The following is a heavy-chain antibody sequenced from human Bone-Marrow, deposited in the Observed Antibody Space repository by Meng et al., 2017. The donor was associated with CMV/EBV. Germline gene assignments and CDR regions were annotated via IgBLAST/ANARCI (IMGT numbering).Heavy chain of an antibody. V-gene: IGHV3-30*04. D-gene: IGHD2-2*01. CDR3: ASEPAAIPGALDY. Sequence: GGSLRLSCAASGFTFSSYEMNWVRQAPGKGLEWVAVISYDGSNKYYADSVKGRFTISRDNSKNTLYLQMNSLRAEDTAVYYCASEPAAIPGALDYWGQGTLVTVSS. CDR1: GFTFSSYE. CDR2: ISYDGSNK. J-gene: IGHJ4*02.